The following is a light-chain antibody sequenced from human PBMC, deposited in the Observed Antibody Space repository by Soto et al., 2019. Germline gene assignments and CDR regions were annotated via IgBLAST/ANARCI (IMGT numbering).Light chain of an antibody. V-gene: IGKV3-15*01. J-gene: IGKJ5*01. CDR2: GTS. Sequence: EIVMTQSPATLSVSPGERATLSCRASQMVGSNLAWYQQKPGQALRLLIFGTSTRATGVPARFSGSGSGTEFTLTISSLQSEDFAVYYCQQYNNWPITFGQGTRLEFK. CDR1: QMVGSN. CDR3: QQYNNWPIT.